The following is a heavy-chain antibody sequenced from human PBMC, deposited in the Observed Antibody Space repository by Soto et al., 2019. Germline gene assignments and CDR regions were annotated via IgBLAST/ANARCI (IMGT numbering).Heavy chain of an antibody. CDR2: INPSGGST. Sequence: GASVKVSCKASGYTFTSYYMHWVRQAPGQGLEWMGIINPSGGSTSYAQKFQGRVTMTRDTSTSTVYMELSSLRSEDTAVYYCARDPTAFYDSSGQPSFDYWGQGTLVPVSS. D-gene: IGHD3-22*01. CDR3: ARDPTAFYDSSGQPSFDY. CDR1: GYTFTSYY. J-gene: IGHJ4*02. V-gene: IGHV1-46*01.